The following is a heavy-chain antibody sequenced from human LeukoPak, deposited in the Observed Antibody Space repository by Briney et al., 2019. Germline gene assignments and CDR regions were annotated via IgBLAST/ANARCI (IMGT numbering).Heavy chain of an antibody. CDR3: ASPGDLDMVDAFRV. V-gene: IGHV1-69-2*01. CDR1: GFTFTDYY. Sequence: ASVKVSCKASGFTFTDYYIHWVHQSPGKRLEWMGRLDPEDGETVYAENFQGRVTMTADISADTAYMELISLRSEDTAVYYCASPGDLDMVDAFRVWGQGTMVTVS. D-gene: IGHD2-8*01. CDR2: LDPEDGET. J-gene: IGHJ3*01.